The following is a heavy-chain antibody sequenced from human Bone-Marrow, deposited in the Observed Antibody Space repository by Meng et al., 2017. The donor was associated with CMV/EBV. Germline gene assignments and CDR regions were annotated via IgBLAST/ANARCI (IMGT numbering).Heavy chain of an antibody. D-gene: IGHD2-2*01. CDR2: IYYSGST. CDR1: GGSISSSSYY. V-gene: IGHV4-39*07. Sequence: SETLSLTCTVSGGSISSSSYYWGWIRQPPGKGLEWIGSIYYSGSTYYNPSLKSRVTISVDTSKNQFSLKLSSVTAADTAVYYCAREACSSTSCYYYYGMDVWGQGNTVTGAS. J-gene: IGHJ6*01. CDR3: AREACSSTSCYYYYGMDV.